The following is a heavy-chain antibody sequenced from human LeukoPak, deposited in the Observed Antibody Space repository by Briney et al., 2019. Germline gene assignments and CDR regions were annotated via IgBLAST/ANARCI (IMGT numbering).Heavy chain of an antibody. CDR2: IIPIFGTA. V-gene: IGHV1-69*13. CDR1: GYTLPELS. Sequence: SVKVSCTVSGYTLPELSMHWARQAPGQGLEWMGGIIPIFGTANYAQKFQGRVTITADESTSTAYMELSSLKSEDTAVYFCARGPFPFYYYYGMDVWGQGTTVTVSS. CDR3: ARGPFPFYYYYGMDV. J-gene: IGHJ6*02.